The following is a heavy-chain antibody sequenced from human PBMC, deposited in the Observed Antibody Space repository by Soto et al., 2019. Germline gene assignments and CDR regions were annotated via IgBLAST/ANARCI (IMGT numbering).Heavy chain of an antibody. CDR1: GGSISSYY. V-gene: IGHV4-59*01. CDR3: ARGWGYTHYYYYMDV. Sequence: TLSLTCTVSGGSISSYYWSWVRQPPGKGLEWIGYIYYSGSTNYNPSLKSQVTMSVDTSQIQFSLKLSSVTAADTAVYYCARGWGYTHYYYYMDVWGKGTTVTVSS. CDR2: IYYSGST. J-gene: IGHJ6*03. D-gene: IGHD3-16*01.